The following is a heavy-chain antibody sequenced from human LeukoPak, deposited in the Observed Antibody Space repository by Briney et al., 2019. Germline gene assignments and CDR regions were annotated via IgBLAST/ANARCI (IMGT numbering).Heavy chain of an antibody. Sequence: GGSLRLSCVGSGFNFSNYYMSWIRQAPGKGLEWISYITPNAVNKYYVDSVKGRFTISRDNARNSLFLQMNSLRGEDTAVYYCAGSGSPDDYWGQGTLVTVPS. V-gene: IGHV3-11*01. D-gene: IGHD3-10*01. J-gene: IGHJ4*02. CDR3: AGSGSPDDY. CDR1: GFNFSNYY. CDR2: ITPNAVNK.